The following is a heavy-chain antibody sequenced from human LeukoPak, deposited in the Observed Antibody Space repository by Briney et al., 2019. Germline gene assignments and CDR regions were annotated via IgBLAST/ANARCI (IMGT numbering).Heavy chain of an antibody. V-gene: IGHV4-39*01. Sequence: SETLSLTCTVSGGSISSSSHYWSWIRQPPGKGLEWIASINYSGSTYYNPSLKSRVTISVDTSKNQFSLKLSSVTAADTAVYYCARPRIPAAGGYFQYWGQGTLVTVSS. CDR1: GGSISSSSHY. J-gene: IGHJ1*01. CDR3: ARPRIPAAGGYFQY. CDR2: INYSGST. D-gene: IGHD6-13*01.